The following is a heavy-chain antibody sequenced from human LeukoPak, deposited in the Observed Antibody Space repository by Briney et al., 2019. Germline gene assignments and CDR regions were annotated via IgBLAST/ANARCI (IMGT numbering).Heavy chain of an antibody. CDR1: GYSFNTYW. Sequence: GESLKISCKGSGYSFNTYWIGWVRQMPGKGLGWMGIIYPGDSDTRYSPSFQGQVTISADKSIHPAFLQWSSLRASDTAMYYCPRRGTNEYFDLWGRGTLVTVSS. V-gene: IGHV5-51*01. D-gene: IGHD1-1*01. CDR3: PRRGTNEYFDL. J-gene: IGHJ2*01. CDR2: IYPGDSDT.